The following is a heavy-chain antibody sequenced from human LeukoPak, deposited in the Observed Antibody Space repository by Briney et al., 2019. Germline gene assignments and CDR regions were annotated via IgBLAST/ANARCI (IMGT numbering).Heavy chain of an antibody. CDR1: GFTFSGSA. J-gene: IGHJ2*01. D-gene: IGHD2-21*02. Sequence: GGSLRLSCAASGFTFSGSAMHWVRQASGKGLEWVGRIRSKANSYATAYAASVKGRFTISRDDSKNTAYLQMNSLKTEDMAVYYCTRQGFVQAFYCGGDCYNNWYFDLWGRGTLVTVSS. V-gene: IGHV3-73*01. CDR3: TRQGFVQAFYCGGDCYNNWYFDL. CDR2: IRSKANSYAT.